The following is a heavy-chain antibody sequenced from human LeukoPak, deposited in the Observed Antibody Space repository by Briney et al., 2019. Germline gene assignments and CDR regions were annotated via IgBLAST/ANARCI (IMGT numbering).Heavy chain of an antibody. D-gene: IGHD2-15*01. CDR3: ARDPWYCSGGSCYSLKNRYYFDY. CDR1: GYTFTGYY. Sequence: GASVKVSCKASGYTFTGYYMHWVRQAPGQGLEWMGWINPNRCGTNYAQKFQGRVTMTRDTSISTAYMELSRLRSDDTAVYYCARDPWYCSGGSCYSLKNRYYFDYWGQGTLVTISS. J-gene: IGHJ4*02. CDR2: INPNRCGT. V-gene: IGHV1-2*02.